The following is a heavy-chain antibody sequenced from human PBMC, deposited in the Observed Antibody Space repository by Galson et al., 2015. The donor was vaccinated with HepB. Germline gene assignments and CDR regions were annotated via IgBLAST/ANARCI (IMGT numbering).Heavy chain of an antibody. Sequence: SLRLSCAASGFNSGTYTMNWVRQAPGKGLEWISSISGGSAYKYYADSVKGRFTISRDSAKNSLYLQMNSLRAEDTAVYYCARDEAATAVFDFRGQGTLVTASS. CDR1: GFNSGTYT. CDR2: ISGGSAYK. V-gene: IGHV3-21*01. D-gene: IGHD6-13*01. J-gene: IGHJ4*02. CDR3: ARDEAATAVFDF.